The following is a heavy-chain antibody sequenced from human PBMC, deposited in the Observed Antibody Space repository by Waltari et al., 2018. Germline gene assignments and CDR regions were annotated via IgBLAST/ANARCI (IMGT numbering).Heavy chain of an antibody. Sequence: EVQLLESGGGLVQPGGSLRLSCAASGFTFSSYAMSWVRQAPGKGLEWVSAIRGSGGSTYYADSVKGRFTISRDNSKNTLYLQMNSLRAEDTAVYYCAREYYYYYYMDVWGKGTTVTISS. CDR1: GFTFSSYA. CDR2: IRGSGGST. V-gene: IGHV3-23*01. CDR3: AREYYYYYYMDV. J-gene: IGHJ6*03.